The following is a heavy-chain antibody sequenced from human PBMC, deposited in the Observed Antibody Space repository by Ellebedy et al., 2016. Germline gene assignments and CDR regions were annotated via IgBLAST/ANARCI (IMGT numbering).Heavy chain of an antibody. V-gene: IGHV4-31*03. CDR1: GGSISSGGYY. D-gene: IGHD3-10*01. J-gene: IGHJ2*01. CDR2: IYYSGST. Sequence: SETLSLTXTVSGGSISSGGYYWSWIRQHPGKGLEWIGYIYYSGSTYYNPSLKSRVTISVDTSKNQFSLKLSSVTAANTAVYYCARESVRGGDVHWYFDLWGRGTLVTVSS. CDR3: ARESVRGGDVHWYFDL.